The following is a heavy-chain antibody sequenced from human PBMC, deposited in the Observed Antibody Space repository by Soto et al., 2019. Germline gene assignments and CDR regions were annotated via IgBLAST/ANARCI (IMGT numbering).Heavy chain of an antibody. CDR1: GFTFSSYA. D-gene: IGHD6-6*01. Sequence: GGSLRLSCAASGFTFSSYAMHWVRQAPGKGLEWVAVISYDGSNKYYADSVKGRFTISRDNSKNTLYLQMNSLRAEDTAVYYCARDRLAARLYFYYGMDVWGQGTTVTVS. CDR2: ISYDGSNK. CDR3: ARDRLAARLYFYYGMDV. J-gene: IGHJ6*02. V-gene: IGHV3-30-3*01.